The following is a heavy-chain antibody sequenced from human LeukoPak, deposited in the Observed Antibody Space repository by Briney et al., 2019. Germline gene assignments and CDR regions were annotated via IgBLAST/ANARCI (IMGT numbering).Heavy chain of an antibody. CDR3: ARDWDY. J-gene: IGHJ4*02. CDR1: GFTFSSYA. Sequence: GGSLRLSCAASGFTFSSYAMSWVRQAPGKGLEWISAISHSGDSTYYADSVKGRFTISRDNSKSTLYLQMNGLRAEDTAVYYCARDWDYWGQGTLVTVSS. CDR2: ISHSGDST. V-gene: IGHV3-23*01.